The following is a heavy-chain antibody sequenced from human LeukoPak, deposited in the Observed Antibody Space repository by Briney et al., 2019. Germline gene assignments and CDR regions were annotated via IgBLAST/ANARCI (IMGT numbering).Heavy chain of an antibody. Sequence: ASVKVSCKASGYTFTSYGISWVRQAPGQGLEWMGWISAYNGNTNYAQKLQGRVTMTTDTSTSTAYKELRSLRSDDTAVYYCARDRGDFWSGYYTGRSYCYYGMDVWGQGTTVTVSS. J-gene: IGHJ6*02. D-gene: IGHD3-3*01. V-gene: IGHV1-18*01. CDR2: ISAYNGNT. CDR1: GYTFTSYG. CDR3: ARDRGDFWSGYYTGRSYCYYGMDV.